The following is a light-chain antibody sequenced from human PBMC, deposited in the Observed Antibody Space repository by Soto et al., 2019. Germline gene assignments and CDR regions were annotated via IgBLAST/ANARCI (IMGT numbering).Light chain of an antibody. J-gene: IGLJ2*01. CDR3: CSYAGGSTFVV. Sequence: QSALTQPASVSGSPGQSITISCTGTSSDVWSYNFVSWYQQHPGKAPKLMIHEDTKRPSGVSNRLSGSKSGNTASLTISGLRAEDEADYYCCSYAGGSTFVVFGGGTKVTVL. CDR1: SSDVWSYNF. CDR2: EDT. V-gene: IGLV2-23*02.